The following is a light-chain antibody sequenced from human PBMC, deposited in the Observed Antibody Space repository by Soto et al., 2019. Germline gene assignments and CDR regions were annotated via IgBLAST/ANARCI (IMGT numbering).Light chain of an antibody. CDR1: SSDIGAYNY. Sequence: VLNPPASVSGSPGQSITISCTGTSSDIGAYNYVSWYQQHPGKAPKLIIYDVTNRPAGISSRFSASKSGNTASLTISVLQAEDEADYYCCSYKSSSTLYVFGTGTKVPS. V-gene: IGLV2-14*03. CDR3: CSYKSSSTLYV. CDR2: DVT. J-gene: IGLJ1*01.